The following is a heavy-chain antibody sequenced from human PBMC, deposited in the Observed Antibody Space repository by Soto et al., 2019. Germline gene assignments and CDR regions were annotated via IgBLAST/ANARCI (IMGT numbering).Heavy chain of an antibody. CDR1: GFTFSDYY. D-gene: IGHD3-22*01. CDR3: VLQYYYDSSGPNPGSIDY. Sequence: XGSLRLSCAASGFTFSDYYMSWIRQAPGKGLEWVSYISSSGSTIYYADSVKGRFTISRDNAKNSLYLQMNSLRAEDTAVYYCVLQYYYDSSGPNPGSIDYWGQGTLVTVSS. V-gene: IGHV3-11*01. CDR2: ISSSGSTI. J-gene: IGHJ4*02.